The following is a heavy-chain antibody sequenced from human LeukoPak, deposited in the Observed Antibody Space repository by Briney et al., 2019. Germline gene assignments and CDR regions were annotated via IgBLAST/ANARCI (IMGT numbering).Heavy chain of an antibody. D-gene: IGHD3-22*01. J-gene: IGHJ4*02. V-gene: IGHV3-30*18. CDR3: AKDLSYYYDSSIFDY. Sequence: GGSLRLSCAASGFTFSSYGMHWVRQAPGKGLEWVAVISYDGSNKYYADSVKGRLTISRDNSKNTLYLQMNSLRAEDTAVYYCAKDLSYYYDSSIFDYWGQGTLVTVSS. CDR1: GFTFSSYG. CDR2: ISYDGSNK.